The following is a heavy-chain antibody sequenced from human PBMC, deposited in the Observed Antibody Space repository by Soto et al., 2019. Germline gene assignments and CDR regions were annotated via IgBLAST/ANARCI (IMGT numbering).Heavy chain of an antibody. CDR3: AKSYYYDGSGPYGMDV. J-gene: IGHJ6*02. CDR1: GFTFSSDG. Sequence: EVQLLESGGGLVQPGGSLRVSCAASGFTFSSDGMSWVRQAPGKGLEWVSAISAGGGTTYYVDSVKGRFTISRDNSKNALFLQTNSLRAEDTAVYYCAKSYYYDGSGPYGMDVCGQGTTFIVSS. D-gene: IGHD3-22*01. V-gene: IGHV3-23*01. CDR2: ISAGGGTT.